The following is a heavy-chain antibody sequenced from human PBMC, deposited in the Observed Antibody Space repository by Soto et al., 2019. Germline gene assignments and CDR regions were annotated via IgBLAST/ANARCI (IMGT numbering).Heavy chain of an antibody. CDR1: GFTFSSYW. Sequence: GGSLRLSCAASGFTFSSYWMSWVRQAPGKGLEWVANIKQDGSEKYYVDSVKGRFTISRDNAKNSLYLQMNSLRAEDTAVYYCARAIRFLEWLEYYFDYWGQGTLVTVSS. V-gene: IGHV3-7*01. CDR3: ARAIRFLEWLEYYFDY. D-gene: IGHD3-3*01. CDR2: IKQDGSEK. J-gene: IGHJ4*02.